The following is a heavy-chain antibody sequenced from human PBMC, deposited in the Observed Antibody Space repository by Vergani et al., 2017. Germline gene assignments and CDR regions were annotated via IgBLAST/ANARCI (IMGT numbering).Heavy chain of an antibody. CDR1: GACIDRSKNY. V-gene: IGHV4-39*01. J-gene: IGHJ5*01. CDR3: ARRPYYDFRFDF. CDR2: VIYSGNT. D-gene: IGHD3-3*01. Sequence: QLQLQESGPGLVKPSETLSLTCSVSGACIDRSKNYWGWIRQPPGKGLEWIGSVIYSGNTNYDPSLKSRGTLSIDTSQSQFSLKLNSVTAADTAVYYCARRPYYDFRFDFWGQGILVTVSS.